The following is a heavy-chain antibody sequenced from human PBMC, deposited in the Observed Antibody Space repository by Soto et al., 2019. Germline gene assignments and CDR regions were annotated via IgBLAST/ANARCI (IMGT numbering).Heavy chain of an antibody. CDR1: GGSISSYY. CDR3: ARGPIVGATHFDY. J-gene: IGHJ4*02. V-gene: IGHV4-59*08. CDR2: IYYSGST. Sequence: SETLSLTCTVSGGSISSYYWSWIRQPPGKGLEWIGYIYYSGSTNYNPSLKSRVTISVDTSKNQFSLKLSSVTAADTAVYYCARGPIVGATHFDYWGQGTLVTVSS. D-gene: IGHD1-26*01.